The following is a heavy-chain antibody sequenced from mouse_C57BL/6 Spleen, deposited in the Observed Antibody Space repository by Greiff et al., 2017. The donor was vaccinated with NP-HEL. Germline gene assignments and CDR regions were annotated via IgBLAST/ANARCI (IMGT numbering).Heavy chain of an antibody. Sequence: QVQLQQPGAELVRPGSSVKLSCKASGYTFTSYWMHWVKQRPIQGLEWIGNIDPSDSETHYNQKFKDKATLTVDKSSSTAYMQLSSLTSEDSAVYYCAREGLDYDYDRTWFAYWGQGTLVTVSA. CDR3: AREGLDYDYDRTWFAY. D-gene: IGHD2-4*01. CDR1: GYTFTSYW. J-gene: IGHJ3*01. V-gene: IGHV1-52*01. CDR2: IDPSDSET.